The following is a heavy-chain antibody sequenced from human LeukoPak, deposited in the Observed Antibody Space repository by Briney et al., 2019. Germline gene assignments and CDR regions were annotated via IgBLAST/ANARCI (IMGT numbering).Heavy chain of an antibody. V-gene: IGHV3-30-3*01. J-gene: IGHJ4*02. CDR1: GFTFSSYA. D-gene: IGHD4-17*01. Sequence: GRSLRLSCAASGFTFSSYAMHWVRQAPGKGLEWVAVISYDGSNKYYADSVKGRFTISRDNAKNSLYLQMNSLRAEDMALYYCAGGDYGDLFDYWGQGTLVTVSS. CDR2: ISYDGSNK. CDR3: AGGDYGDLFDY.